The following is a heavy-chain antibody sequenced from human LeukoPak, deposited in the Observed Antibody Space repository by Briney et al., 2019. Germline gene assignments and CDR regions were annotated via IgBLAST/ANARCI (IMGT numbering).Heavy chain of an antibody. Sequence: GGSLRLSCAASGFTFDDYAMHWVRQAPGKGLEWVSGISWNSGSIGYADSVKGRFTISRDNAKNSLYLQMNSLRAEDTALYYCAKGGFYDSSGYFHQYYFDYWGQGTLVTVSS. J-gene: IGHJ4*02. CDR2: ISWNSGSI. CDR3: AKGGFYDSSGYFHQYYFDY. V-gene: IGHV3-9*01. CDR1: GFTFDDYA. D-gene: IGHD3-22*01.